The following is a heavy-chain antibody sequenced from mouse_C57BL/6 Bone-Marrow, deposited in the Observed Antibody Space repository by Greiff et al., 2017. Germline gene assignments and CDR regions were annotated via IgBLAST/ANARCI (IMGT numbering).Heavy chain of an antibody. J-gene: IGHJ4*01. D-gene: IGHD3-3*01. V-gene: IGHV1-85*01. CDR3: ARAGTGYAMDY. CDR2: IYPRDGST. CDR1: GYTFTSYD. Sequence: VQLQQSGPELVKPGASVKLSCKASGYTFTSYDINWVKQRPGQGLEWIGWIYPRDGSTKDNEKFKGKATLTVDTSSSTAYMELHSLTSEDSAVYFCARAGTGYAMDYWGQGTSVTVSS.